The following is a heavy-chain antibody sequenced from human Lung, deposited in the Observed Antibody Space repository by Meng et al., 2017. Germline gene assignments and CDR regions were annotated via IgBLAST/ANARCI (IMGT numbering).Heavy chain of an antibody. Sequence: HVQSVQSGVEGKKPGASVKVPCKASGYTFPDYWLHWVRRAPGQGLEWMGRINPKSGDTHYAQRFQGRVTMTGDTSISTAYMELSGLRSDDTAMYYCARDEDISAAGKLFGDYWGQGTLVAVSS. V-gene: IGHV1-2*06. CDR3: ARDEDISAAGKLFGDY. D-gene: IGHD6-13*01. J-gene: IGHJ4*02. CDR1: GYTFPDYW. CDR2: INPKSGDT.